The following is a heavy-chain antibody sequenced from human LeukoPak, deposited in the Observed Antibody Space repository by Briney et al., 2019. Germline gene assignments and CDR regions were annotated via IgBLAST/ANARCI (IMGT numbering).Heavy chain of an antibody. J-gene: IGHJ6*02. V-gene: IGHV6-1*01. CDR1: GDSVSSNSAA. Sequence: SQTLSLTCAISGDSVSSNSAAWNWIRQSPSRGLEWLGRTYYRSKWYNDYAVSVKSRITINPDTSKNQFSLQLNSVTPEDTAVYYCARDPHYYHVRGYSGYDRGDYYYYGMDVWGQGTTVTVSS. CDR2: TYYRSKWYN. CDR3: ARDPHYYHVRGYSGYDRGDYYYYGMDV. D-gene: IGHD5-12*01.